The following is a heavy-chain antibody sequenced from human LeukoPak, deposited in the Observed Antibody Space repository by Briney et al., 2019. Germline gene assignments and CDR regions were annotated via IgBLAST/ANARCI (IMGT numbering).Heavy chain of an antibody. Sequence: PGGSLRLSCEASGFTFSSYGMHSVRQAPGKGLEWVAYILYDGSNKYYAASVKGRFTISRDNSKNTLYLQMNSLRAEDTAVYYCASVRVNWFDPWGQGTLVTVSS. J-gene: IGHJ5*02. V-gene: IGHV3-30*02. CDR3: ASVRVNWFDP. CDR1: GFTFSSYG. CDR2: ILYDGSNK.